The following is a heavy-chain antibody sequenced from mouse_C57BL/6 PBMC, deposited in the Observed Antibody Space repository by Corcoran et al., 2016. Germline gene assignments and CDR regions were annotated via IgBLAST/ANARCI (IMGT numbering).Heavy chain of an antibody. V-gene: IGHV9-3*01. D-gene: IGHD1-1*01. J-gene: IGHJ2*01. CDR2: INTYSGVP. Sequence: QIQLVQSGPEVKKPGETVQISCKAAGYTFTTYGMSWVKQAPGKGLKWMGWINTYSGVPTYADDFKGRFAFSLETSASTAYLQINNLKNADTATYFCARGDYGSSWGQGTTLTVSS. CDR1: GYTFTTYG. CDR3: ARGDYGSS.